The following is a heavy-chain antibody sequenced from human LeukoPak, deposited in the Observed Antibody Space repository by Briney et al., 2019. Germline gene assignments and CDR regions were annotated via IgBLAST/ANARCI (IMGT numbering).Heavy chain of an antibody. V-gene: IGHV7-4-1*02. J-gene: IGHJ5*02. CDR2: INTNTGNP. CDR1: GYTFTSYA. D-gene: IGHD6-13*01. CDR3: ARARVGYSSSWARLPWFDP. Sequence: ASVKVSCKASGYTFTSYAMNWVRQAPGQGLEWMGWINTNTGNPTYAQGFTGRFVFSLDTSVSTAYLQISSLKAEDTAVYYCARARVGYSSSWARLPWFDPWGQGTLVTVSS.